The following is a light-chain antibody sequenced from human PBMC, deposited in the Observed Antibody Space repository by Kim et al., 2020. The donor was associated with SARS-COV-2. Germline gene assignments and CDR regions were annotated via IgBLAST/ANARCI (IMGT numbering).Light chain of an antibody. CDR2: DVT. V-gene: IGLV2-14*03. Sequence: QSALTQPASVSGSPGQSITISCTGTNSDIGGNNYVSWYQQHPGKAPKLMIYDVTKRPSGVSSRFSGSTSGNTASLTISGLQTEDEAHYYCSAYRTNTALLFGGGTKVTVL. CDR3: SAYRTNTALL. CDR1: NSDIGGNNY. J-gene: IGLJ2*01.